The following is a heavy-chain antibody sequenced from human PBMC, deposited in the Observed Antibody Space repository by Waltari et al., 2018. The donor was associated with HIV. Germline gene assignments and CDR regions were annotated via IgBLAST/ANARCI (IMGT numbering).Heavy chain of an antibody. V-gene: IGHV3-23*01. CDR3: VKEHQYSHTWYSYYGMDV. CDR1: GFTFSTYA. D-gene: IGHD6-13*01. CDR2: ISGSAYST. J-gene: IGHJ6*02. Sequence: EVQLLESGGGLVQPGGSLRLSCAASGFTFSTYAMSWVRQAPGKGLEWVSAISGSAYSTYYAESVKGRFTISRDNSKNKLYLQMNSLRAEDTAVYFCVKEHQYSHTWYSYYGMDVWGQGTTVTVSS.